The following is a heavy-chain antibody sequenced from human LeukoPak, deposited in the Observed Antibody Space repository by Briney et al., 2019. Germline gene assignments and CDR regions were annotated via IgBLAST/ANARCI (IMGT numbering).Heavy chain of an antibody. CDR2: IYYSGST. J-gene: IGHJ3*02. Sequence: SETLSLTCTVSGGSISTYFWSWIRQPPGKGLEWVGHIYYSGSTTYNPSLKSRVTISVDTSKNHFSLNLTSVTAADTAVYYCARIPPTRVVKGAFGIWGQGTMVTVSS. D-gene: IGHD2-21*01. CDR1: GGSISTYF. CDR3: ARIPPTRVVKGAFGI. V-gene: IGHV4-59*01.